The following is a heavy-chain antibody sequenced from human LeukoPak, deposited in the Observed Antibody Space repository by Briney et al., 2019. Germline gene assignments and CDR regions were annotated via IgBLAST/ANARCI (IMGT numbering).Heavy chain of an antibody. V-gene: IGHV1-8*01. CDR3: ARDYYDSSGYDTYCYYYVMDV. J-gene: IGHJ6*02. CDR2: MNPNSGNT. D-gene: IGHD3-22*01. Sequence: GASVKVSCKASGYTFTSYDINWVRQATGQGLERMGWMNPNSGNTGYAQKFQGRVTMTRNTSISTAYMELSSLRSEDTAVYYCARDYYDSSGYDTYCYYYVMDVWGQGTTVTVSS. CDR1: GYTFTSYD.